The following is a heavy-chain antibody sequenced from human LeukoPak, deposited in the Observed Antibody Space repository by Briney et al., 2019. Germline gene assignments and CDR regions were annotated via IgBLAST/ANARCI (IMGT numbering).Heavy chain of an antibody. CDR3: ARARDQITMVRGVIITGAFDI. CDR2: IIPIFGTA. J-gene: IGHJ3*02. D-gene: IGHD3-10*01. V-gene: IGHV1-69*06. CDR1: GGTFSSYA. Sequence: AASVKVSCKASGGTFSSYAICWVRQAPGQGLEWMGGIIPIFGTANYAQKFQGRVTITADKSTSTAYMELSSLRSEDTAVYYCARARDQITMVRGVIITGAFDIWGQGTMVTVSS.